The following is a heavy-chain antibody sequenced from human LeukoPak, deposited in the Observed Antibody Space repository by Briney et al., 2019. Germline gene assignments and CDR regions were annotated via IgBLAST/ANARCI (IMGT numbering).Heavy chain of an antibody. CDR3: ARGQWFRAF. Sequence: SETLSLTCAVSGGSLNGHYWSWIRQSPGKGLEWIGESSDSGGTKFNPSLKSRVAISVDTSINQFSLKMNSVTAADTAVYYCARGQWFRAFWSRGTPVTVSS. V-gene: IGHV4-34*01. J-gene: IGHJ4*02. D-gene: IGHD3-10*01. CDR2: SSDSGGT. CDR1: GGSLNGHY.